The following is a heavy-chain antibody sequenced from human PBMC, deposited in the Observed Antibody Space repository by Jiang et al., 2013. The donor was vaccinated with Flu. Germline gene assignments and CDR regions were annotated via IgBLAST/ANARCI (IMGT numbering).Heavy chain of an antibody. CDR2: IYHSGST. V-gene: IGHV4-59*08. D-gene: IGHD1-26*01. Sequence: GLVKPSETLTLTCNVSGGSISGYYWSWIRQSPGKGLEWLGRIYHSGSTDYNPSFKSRLTISVDKSQNQISLRLNSVTAADTARYLCARLLVGASYRFDPWGQGTPVTVSS. J-gene: IGHJ5*02. CDR3: ARLLVGASYRFDP. CDR1: GGSISGYY.